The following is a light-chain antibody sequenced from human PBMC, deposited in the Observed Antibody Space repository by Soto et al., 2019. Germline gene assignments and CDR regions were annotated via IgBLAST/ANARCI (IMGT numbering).Light chain of an antibody. CDR3: TSYVGNDIWV. Sequence: QPVLTQPPSASRSPGQSVTISCTGTSSDVGAYKYVSWYQQYPGKAPKLMIYEVTKRPSGVPDRFSGSKSGNTASLTVSGLQAEDEADYYCTSYVGNDIWVFGGGTKLTVL. V-gene: IGLV2-8*01. J-gene: IGLJ3*02. CDR2: EVT. CDR1: SSDVGAYKY.